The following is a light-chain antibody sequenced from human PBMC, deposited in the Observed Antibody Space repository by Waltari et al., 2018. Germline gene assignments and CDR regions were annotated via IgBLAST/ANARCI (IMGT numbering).Light chain of an antibody. CDR2: GAS. CDR1: QSVGRS. CDR3: QHYVRLPAT. V-gene: IGKV3-20*01. J-gene: IGKJ1*01. Sequence: CRASQSVGRSLAWYQQKPGQAPRLLIYGASTRATGIPDRFTGSGSGTDFSLTISSLEPEDFAVYFCQHYVRLPATFGQGTKVEI.